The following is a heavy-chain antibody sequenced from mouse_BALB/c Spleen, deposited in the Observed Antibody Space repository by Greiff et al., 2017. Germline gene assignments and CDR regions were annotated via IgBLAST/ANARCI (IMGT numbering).Heavy chain of an antibody. CDR1: GYSFTGYY. CDR3: ARRYESYFDD. D-gene: IGHD2-10*02. Sequence: EVQLQQSGPELVKPGASVKISCKASGYSFTGYYMHWVKQSHVKSLEWIGRINPYNGATSYNQNFKDKASLTVDKSSSTAYMELHSLTSEDSAVYYCARRYESYFDDWGQGTTLTVSS. V-gene: IGHV1-31*01. CDR2: INPYNGAT. J-gene: IGHJ2*01.